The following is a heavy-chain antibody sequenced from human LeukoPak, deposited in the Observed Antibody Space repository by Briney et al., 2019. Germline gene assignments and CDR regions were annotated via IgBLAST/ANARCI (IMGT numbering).Heavy chain of an antibody. CDR2: IYFSGST. V-gene: IGHV4-39*01. Sequence: PSETLSLTCTVSGGSISSSSYYWGWIRQPPGKGLEWIGNIYFSGSTNYKPSLKSRVTIPVDTSKNQFSLKLSSVTAADTAVYYCARLSLDIEVVPTYWGQGTLVTVSS. CDR1: GGSISSSSYY. J-gene: IGHJ4*02. CDR3: ARLSLDIEVVPTY. D-gene: IGHD2-2*01.